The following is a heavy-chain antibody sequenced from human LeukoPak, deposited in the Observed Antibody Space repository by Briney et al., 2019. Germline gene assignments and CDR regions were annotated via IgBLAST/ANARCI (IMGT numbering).Heavy chain of an antibody. J-gene: IGHJ4*02. CDR3: AVGGGLWFGLVDS. Sequence: GGSLRLSCAASGFTVSSNYMSWVRQAPGKGLEWVSVIYSDSTTYYADSVKGRFTISRDNSKNTIYLHMNSLRAEDTAVYYCAVGGGLWFGLVDSWGQGTLVTVSS. V-gene: IGHV3-53*01. D-gene: IGHD3-10*01. CDR1: GFTVSSNY. CDR2: IYSDSTT.